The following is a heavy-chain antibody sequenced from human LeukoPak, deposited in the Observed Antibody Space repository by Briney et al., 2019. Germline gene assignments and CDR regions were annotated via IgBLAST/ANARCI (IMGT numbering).Heavy chain of an antibody. CDR1: GGSISSYY. Sequence: SETLSLTCTVSGGSISSYYWSWIRQPPGKGLEWVGYIYYSGSTNYNPSLKSRVTISVDTSKNQFSLKLSSVTAADTAVYYCAREGYSYGSGFDYWGQGTLVTVSS. CDR3: AREGYSYGSGFDY. J-gene: IGHJ4*02. D-gene: IGHD5-18*01. CDR2: IYYSGST. V-gene: IGHV4-59*01.